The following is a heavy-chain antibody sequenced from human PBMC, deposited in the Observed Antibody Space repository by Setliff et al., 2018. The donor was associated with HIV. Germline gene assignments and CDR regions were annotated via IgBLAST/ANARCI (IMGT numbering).Heavy chain of an antibody. CDR2: IYHNGNT. J-gene: IGHJ3*01. Sequence: PSETLSLTCAVSGYSISRDYYWGWIRQPPGKGLEWIGSIYHNGNTYYSPSLTSRVTLSVDTSKNQFFLKLTSLSAADTAVYYCARDRIEVVVDGPHDVFDVWGRGTTVTVSS. CDR3: ARDRIEVVVDGPHDVFDV. D-gene: IGHD2-15*01. CDR1: GYSISRDYY. V-gene: IGHV4-38-2*02.